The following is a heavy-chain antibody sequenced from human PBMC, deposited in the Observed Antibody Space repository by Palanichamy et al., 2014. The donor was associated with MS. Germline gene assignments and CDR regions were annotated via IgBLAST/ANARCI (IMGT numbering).Heavy chain of an antibody. J-gene: IGHJ6*02. CDR2: ITSSGSTT. CDR1: GFIFSSYR. D-gene: IGHD1-1*01. CDR3: SRGGTWNDAMDA. V-gene: IGHV3-48*02. Sequence: QLVEVWGRALVQAWGVPSRLSCAVSGFIFSSYRMNWVRQAPGMGLQWISHITSSGSTTYYADSVKGRFTISRDNAKNSLYLQMNSLRDEDTAVYYCSRGGTWNDAMDAWGQGTTVTVSS.